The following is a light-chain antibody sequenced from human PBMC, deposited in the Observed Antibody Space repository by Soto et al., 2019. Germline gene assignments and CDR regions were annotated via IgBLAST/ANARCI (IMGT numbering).Light chain of an antibody. CDR2: GAS. CDR1: QSVSSN. CDR3: QQDNNWPPYT. V-gene: IGKV3-15*01. J-gene: IGKJ2*01. Sequence: EIVMTQSPATLSVSPGERATLSCRASQSVSSNLAWYQQKPGQAPRLLLYGASTRATGIPARFSGSGSGTEFTLTISSLQSEDCALYYCQQDNNWPPYTFGQGTKLEIK.